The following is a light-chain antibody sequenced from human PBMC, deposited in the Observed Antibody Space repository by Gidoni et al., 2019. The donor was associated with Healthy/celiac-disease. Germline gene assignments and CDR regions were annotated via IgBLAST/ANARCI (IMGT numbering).Light chain of an antibody. CDR3: QQFNSYPQT. CDR2: DAS. V-gene: IGKV1-13*02. J-gene: IGKJ5*01. Sequence: AIQLTQSPSSLSASVGDRVTITCRASQGISSALAWYQQKPGKAPKLLIYDASSLESGVPARFSGSGSGTDFTLTISSLQPEDFATYYCQQFNSYPQTFGQGTRLEIK. CDR1: QGISSA.